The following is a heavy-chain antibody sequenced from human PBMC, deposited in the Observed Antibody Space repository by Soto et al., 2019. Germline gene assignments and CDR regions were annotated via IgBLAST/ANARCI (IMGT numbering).Heavy chain of an antibody. D-gene: IGHD2-2*01. J-gene: IGHJ6*02. Sequence: PGGSLRLSCAASGFTFSSYGMHWVRQAPGKGLEWVAVIWYDGSNKYYADSVKGRFTISRDNSKNTLYLQMNSLRAEDTAVYYCARVWCSSTSCYPRYYYYYYGMDVWGQGTTVTVSS. V-gene: IGHV3-33*01. CDR2: IWYDGSNK. CDR1: GFTFSSYG. CDR3: ARVWCSSTSCYPRYYYYYYGMDV.